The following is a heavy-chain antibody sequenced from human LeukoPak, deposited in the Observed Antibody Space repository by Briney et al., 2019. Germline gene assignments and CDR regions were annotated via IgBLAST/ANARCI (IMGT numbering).Heavy chain of an antibody. D-gene: IGHD3-22*01. CDR3: ARPYYYDSRIDP. CDR2: MYYSGST. J-gene: IGHJ5*02. CDR1: GGSLSSGDYY. Sequence: PSETLSLTCTVSGGSLSSGDYYWSWIRQPPGKGLEWVGYMYYSGSTYYNSSLKSRVTISVDTSKNQFSLKLSSVTAADTAVYYCARPYYYDSRIDPWGQGTLVTVSS. V-gene: IGHV4-30-4*01.